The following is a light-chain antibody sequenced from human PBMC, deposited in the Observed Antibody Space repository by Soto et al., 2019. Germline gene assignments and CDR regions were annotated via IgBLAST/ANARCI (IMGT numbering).Light chain of an antibody. CDR3: QQFNSYPIT. CDR2: DAS. CDR1: QGIRSA. Sequence: AIQLTQSPSSLSASVGDRVTITCRASQGIRSALAWYQQKPGKAPKLLIYDASSLESGVPSRFSGSGSGTDFTLTISSLQPEDFAAYYWQQFNSYPITCGQGTRLEIK. V-gene: IGKV1-13*02. J-gene: IGKJ5*01.